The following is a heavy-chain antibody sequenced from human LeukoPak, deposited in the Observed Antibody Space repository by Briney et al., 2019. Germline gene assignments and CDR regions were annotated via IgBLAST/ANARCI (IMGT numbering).Heavy chain of an antibody. CDR2: ISWDGGST. J-gene: IGHJ4*02. Sequence: GGSLRLSCAASGFTFDDYAMHWVRQAPGKGLEWVSLISWDGGSTYYADSVKGRFTISRDNSKNSLYLQMNSLRAEDTAVYYCAVLDYDSITDYWGQGTLVTVSS. CDR3: AVLDYDSITDY. CDR1: GFTFDDYA. D-gene: IGHD3-22*01. V-gene: IGHV3-43D*03.